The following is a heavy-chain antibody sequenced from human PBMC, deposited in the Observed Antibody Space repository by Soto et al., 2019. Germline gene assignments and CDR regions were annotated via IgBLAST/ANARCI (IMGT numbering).Heavy chain of an antibody. Sequence: GGSLRLSCAGSGFTFRWFGMNWVRQAPGKGLEWVARISNDGSNEYYVDSVKGRFTISRDNSKNSLYLQMNSLRAEDTAVYYCAREVATPTYYYYYYGMDVWGQGTTVTVSS. V-gene: IGHV3-30*03. CDR1: GFTFRWFG. D-gene: IGHD5-12*01. CDR3: AREVATPTYYYYYYGMDV. CDR2: ISNDGSNE. J-gene: IGHJ6*02.